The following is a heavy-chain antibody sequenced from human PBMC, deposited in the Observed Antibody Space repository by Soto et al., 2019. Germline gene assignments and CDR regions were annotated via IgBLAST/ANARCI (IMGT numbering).Heavy chain of an antibody. CDR1: SGPDRSHN. D-gene: IGHD4-17*01. V-gene: IGHV4-59*08. Sequence: QVQLQQSGPRLVKSSETLSLTCTVSSGPDRSHNWGWIRQPPGRGLEWIGYVYYTGDTAYNPSLRGRVTISADTSTNDISLTLNSVTAADTAVYYCVRQGIDYLHGLVDVWGQGTTVSVSS. CDR2: VYYTGDT. J-gene: IGHJ6*02. CDR3: VRQGIDYLHGLVDV.